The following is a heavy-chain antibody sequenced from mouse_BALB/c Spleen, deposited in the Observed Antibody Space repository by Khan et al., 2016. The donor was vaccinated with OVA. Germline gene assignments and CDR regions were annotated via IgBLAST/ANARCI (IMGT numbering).Heavy chain of an antibody. J-gene: IGHJ3*01. CDR1: AYSITSEYA. CDR3: ARKDYYDYDPFPY. Sequence: EVQLQESGPGLVKPSQSLSLTCTVTAYSITSEYAWNWIRQFPGNKLEWMGYINYSGNTRFNPSLKSRTSITRDTSKNQFFLQLISVTSEDTATYYCARKDYYDYDPFPYWGQGILVTVSA. V-gene: IGHV3-2*02. D-gene: IGHD2-4*01. CDR2: INYSGNT.